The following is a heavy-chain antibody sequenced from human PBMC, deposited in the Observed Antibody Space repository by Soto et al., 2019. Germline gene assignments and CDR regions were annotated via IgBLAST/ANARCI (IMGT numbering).Heavy chain of an antibody. CDR1: GFTFSSSE. CDR3: ARRGSR. V-gene: IGHV3-48*03. CDR2: IHPGGQTI. J-gene: IGHJ3*01. Sequence: EVQLVESGGGLVQPGGSLRLSCAASGFTFSSSEMYWVRQAPGKGLEWISYIHPGGQTIFYAESVKGRFTISRDNAKNSVYLQMNSLRAEDTAVYYCARRGSRWGQGPMVTVSS. D-gene: IGHD2-15*01.